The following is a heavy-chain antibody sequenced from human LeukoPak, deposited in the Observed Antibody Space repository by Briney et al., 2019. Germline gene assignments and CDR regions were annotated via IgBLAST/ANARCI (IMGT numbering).Heavy chain of an antibody. CDR1: GGSFSGYY. J-gene: IGHJ3*02. V-gene: IGHV4-34*01. CDR3: ARDKPRGFNGPYDAFDI. Sequence: PSETLSLTCAVYGGSFSGYYWSWIRQPPGKGLEWIGEINHSGSTNYNPSLKSRVTISVDTSKNQFSLKLSSVTAADTAVYYCARDKPRGFNGPYDAFDIWGQGTMVTVSS. D-gene: IGHD3-16*01. CDR2: INHSGST.